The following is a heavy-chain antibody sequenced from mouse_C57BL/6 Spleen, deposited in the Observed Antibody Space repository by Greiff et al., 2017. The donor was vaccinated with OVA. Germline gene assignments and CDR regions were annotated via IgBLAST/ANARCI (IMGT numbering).Heavy chain of an antibody. Sequence: QVQLKQSGAELVRPGAPVTLSCKASGYTFTDYEMHWVKQTPVHGLEWIGAIDPETGGTAYNQKFKGKAILTADKSSSTAYMELRSLTSEDSAVYYCTRVTTVEGYWGQGTTLTVSS. V-gene: IGHV1-15*01. J-gene: IGHJ2*01. D-gene: IGHD1-1*01. CDR2: IDPETGGT. CDR3: TRVTTVEGY. CDR1: GYTFTDYE.